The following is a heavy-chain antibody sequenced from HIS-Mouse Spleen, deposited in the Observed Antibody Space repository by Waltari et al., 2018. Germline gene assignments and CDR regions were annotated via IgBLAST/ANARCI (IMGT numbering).Heavy chain of an antibody. CDR1: GDTFRSNA. Sequence: QVQRLQSGAAVKKPGSSVNVPCKGVGDTFRSNAISWVRQAPGQGLEWMGRSIPILGIANYAQKFQGKVTITADKSTSTAYMELSSLRSEDTAVYYCARDGTTAYWGQGTLVTVSS. CDR3: ARDGTTAY. J-gene: IGHJ4*02. D-gene: IGHD1-7*01. CDR2: SIPILGIA. V-gene: IGHV1-69*04.